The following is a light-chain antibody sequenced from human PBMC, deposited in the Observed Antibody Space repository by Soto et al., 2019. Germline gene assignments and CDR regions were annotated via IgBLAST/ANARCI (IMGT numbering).Light chain of an antibody. CDR1: QSVSRN. Sequence: EIVLTQSPATMFLSPGERATLSCRTSQSVSRNLAWYQQKPGQAPRLLIYDASQRATGIAARFSGSGSGTDFTLTISSLDPEDFALYYCQHRSNWPAFGGGTKVEIK. J-gene: IGKJ4*01. CDR2: DAS. CDR3: QHRSNWPA. V-gene: IGKV3-11*01.